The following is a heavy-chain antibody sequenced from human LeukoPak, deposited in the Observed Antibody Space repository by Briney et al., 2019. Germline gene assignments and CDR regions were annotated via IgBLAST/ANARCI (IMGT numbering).Heavy chain of an antibody. CDR3: ARPIYDSSGYVDY. CDR2: IYSGGST. D-gene: IGHD3-22*01. J-gene: IGHJ4*02. CDR1: GFTVSSNY. V-gene: IGHV3-53*01. Sequence: GGSLRLSCAASGFTVSSNYMSWVRQAPGKGLEWVSVIYSGGSTYYADSVKGRFTISRDNSKNTLYLQMNSLRAEDTAVYYCARPIYDSSGYVDYWGQGTLVTVSS.